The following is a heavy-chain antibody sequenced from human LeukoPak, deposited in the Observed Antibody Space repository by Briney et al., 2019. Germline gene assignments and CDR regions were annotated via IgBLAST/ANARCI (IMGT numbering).Heavy chain of an antibody. CDR2: INHSGST. D-gene: IGHD5-12*01. CDR3: ARGARTPSGYGSRTAGRANWFDP. V-gene: IGHV4-34*01. J-gene: IGHJ5*02. Sequence: SETLSLTCAVYGGSFSGYYWSWIRQPPGKGLEWIGEINHSGSTNYNPSLKSRVTISVDTAKNQFSLKLSSVTAADTAVYYCARGARTPSGYGSRTAGRANWFDPWGQGTLVTVSS. CDR1: GGSFSGYY.